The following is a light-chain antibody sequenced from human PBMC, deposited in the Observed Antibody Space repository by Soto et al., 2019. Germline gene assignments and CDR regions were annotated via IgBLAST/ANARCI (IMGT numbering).Light chain of an antibody. CDR3: QHRNNRPFS. J-gene: IGKJ3*01. CDR1: QSVSSGY. V-gene: IGKV3D-20*02. CDR2: GAS. Sequence: EIVLTQSPGTLSLSPGERATLSCRASQSVSSGYLAWYQQKPGQAPRLLIYGASSRATGIPDRFSGSGSGTDFTLTINRLEPEDFAVYYCQHRNNRPFSFGPGTKVDIK.